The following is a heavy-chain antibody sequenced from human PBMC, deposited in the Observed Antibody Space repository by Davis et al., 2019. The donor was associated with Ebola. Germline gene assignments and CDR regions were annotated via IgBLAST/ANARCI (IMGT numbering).Heavy chain of an antibody. Sequence: GESLKISCEGTGFTFSSYAMSWVRQAPGKGLEWVSAISGSGGSTYYADSVKGRFTISRDNSKNTLYLQMNSLRAEDTAVYYCAKDLFSSGWYDWFDPWGQGTPVTVSS. CDR1: GFTFSSYA. CDR3: AKDLFSSGWYDWFDP. J-gene: IGHJ5*02. CDR2: ISGSGGST. D-gene: IGHD6-19*01. V-gene: IGHV3-23*01.